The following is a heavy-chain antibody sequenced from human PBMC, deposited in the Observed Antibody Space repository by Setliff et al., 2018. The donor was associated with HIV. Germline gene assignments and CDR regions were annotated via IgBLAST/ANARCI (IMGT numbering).Heavy chain of an antibody. CDR3: ARAISGWYTQGATFDY. CDR1: GYTFTTYG. J-gene: IGHJ4*02. V-gene: IGHV1-18*01. D-gene: IGHD6-19*01. Sequence: ASVKVSCKASGYTFTTYGISWVRQAPGHGLEWMGWISAYNGNTNYAQKFQGRVTITADKSTSTAYMELSSLRSEDTAVYYCARAISGWYTQGATFDYWGQGTLVTVSS. CDR2: ISAYNGNT.